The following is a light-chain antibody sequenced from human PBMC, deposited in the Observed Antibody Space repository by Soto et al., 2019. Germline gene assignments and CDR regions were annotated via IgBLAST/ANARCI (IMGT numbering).Light chain of an antibody. CDR2: EVS. Sequence: QSALTQPASVSGSPGQSITISCTGTSSDVGGYNYVPWYQQHPGKAPKLMIYEVSNRPSGVSNRFSGSKSGNTASLTISGLQAEDEADYYCSAYTSSSTPGVFGGGTQLTVL. J-gene: IGLJ2*01. CDR1: SSDVGGYNY. V-gene: IGLV2-14*01. CDR3: SAYTSSSTPGV.